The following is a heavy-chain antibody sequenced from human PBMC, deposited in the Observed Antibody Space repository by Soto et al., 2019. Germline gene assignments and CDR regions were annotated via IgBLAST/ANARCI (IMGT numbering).Heavy chain of an antibody. CDR2: VWKDGSNR. Sequence: GGSLRLSCAASGITFSDYGMHWVRQAPGKGLEWVVGVWKDGSNRYYVDSVKGRFTISRDNSKNTLYLQMNSLRDEDTAVYYCAKVPRGSNFGYYNFWGQGTLVTVSS. V-gene: IGHV3-30*02. CDR1: GITFSDYG. D-gene: IGHD5-18*01. J-gene: IGHJ4*02. CDR3: AKVPRGSNFGYYNF.